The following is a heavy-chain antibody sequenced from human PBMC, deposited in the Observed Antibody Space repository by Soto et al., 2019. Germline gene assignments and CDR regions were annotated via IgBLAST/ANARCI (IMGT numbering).Heavy chain of an antibody. J-gene: IGHJ6*02. CDR1: GGTFSSYA. Sequence: SVKVSCKASGGTFSSYAISWVRQAPGQGLEWMGGIIPIFGTANYAQKFQGRVTITADESTSTAYMELSSLRSEDTAVYYCARDPYQLPTTHYYYYSMDVWGQATKVTVSS. CDR2: IIPIFGTA. CDR3: ARDPYQLPTTHYYYYSMDV. V-gene: IGHV1-69*13. D-gene: IGHD2-2*01.